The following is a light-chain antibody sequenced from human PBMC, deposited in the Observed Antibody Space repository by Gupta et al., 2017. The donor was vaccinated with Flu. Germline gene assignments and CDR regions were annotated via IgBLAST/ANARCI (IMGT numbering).Light chain of an antibody. V-gene: IGLV3-19*01. Sequence: SSELLHDPAVSVSLGPTVRISCEGDSLRSNSASWYQQKAEQAPILVIYGKNNRPSGIPDRFSGSSSGDTASFTTTGAQAEDEAYYYCYSRDSSDNHWVFGGGTKLTVL. CDR1: SLRSNS. CDR2: GKN. CDR3: YSRDSSDNHWV. J-gene: IGLJ3*02.